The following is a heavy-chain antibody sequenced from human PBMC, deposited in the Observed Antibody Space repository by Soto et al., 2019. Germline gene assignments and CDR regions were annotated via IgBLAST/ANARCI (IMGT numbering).Heavy chain of an antibody. D-gene: IGHD5-18*01. Sequence: GGSLRLSCAASGFTVSSNYMSWVRQAPGKGLEWVSVIYSGGSTYYADSVKGRFTISRDNSKNTLYLQMNSLRAEDTAVYYCATEGVYSYGYGVNYDYWGQGTLVTVSS. CDR1: GFTVSSNY. J-gene: IGHJ4*02. CDR2: IYSGGST. V-gene: IGHV3-53*01. CDR3: ATEGVYSYGYGVNYDY.